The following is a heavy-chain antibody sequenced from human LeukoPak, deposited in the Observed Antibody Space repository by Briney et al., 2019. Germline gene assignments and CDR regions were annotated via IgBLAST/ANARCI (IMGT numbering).Heavy chain of an antibody. D-gene: IGHD1-26*01. Sequence: ASVKVSCKASGYTFTSYGISWVRQAPGQGLEWMGWISAYNGNTNYAQNLQGRVTMTTDTSTSTACMELRSLTSDDTAVYYCASLVGATTSFDYWGQGTLVTVSS. CDR2: ISAYNGNT. CDR1: GYTFTSYG. J-gene: IGHJ4*02. CDR3: ASLVGATTSFDY. V-gene: IGHV1-18*01.